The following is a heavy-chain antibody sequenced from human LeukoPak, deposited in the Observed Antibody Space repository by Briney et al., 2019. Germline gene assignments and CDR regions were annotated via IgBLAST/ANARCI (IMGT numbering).Heavy chain of an antibody. Sequence: GASVKLSCNASGYTFIGYYIYWVRQAPGQGLEWMGWINPKSGGTNYAQKFQGRVTMTRDTSISTAYMELSRLRSDDTAVYYCARTSRQEDYWGQGTLITVSS. J-gene: IGHJ4*02. CDR3: ARTSRQEDY. CDR2: INPKSGGT. CDR1: GYTFIGYY. V-gene: IGHV1-2*02.